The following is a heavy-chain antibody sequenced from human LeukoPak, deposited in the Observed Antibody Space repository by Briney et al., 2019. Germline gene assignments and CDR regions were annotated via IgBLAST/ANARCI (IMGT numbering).Heavy chain of an antibody. Sequence: SQTLSLTCAPSGDSVSSNTAAWSWVRQSPSRGLESLGRTYYKSKLFKDYAVSVKSRLVINTDTSKNQFSLQLDSVPAEDTAVYYCARDSIWGNCFDCWGQGTLVTVSS. CDR3: ARDSIWGNCFDC. V-gene: IGHV6-1*01. CDR2: TYYKSKLFK. J-gene: IGHJ4*01. CDR1: GDSVSSNTAA. D-gene: IGHD7-27*01.